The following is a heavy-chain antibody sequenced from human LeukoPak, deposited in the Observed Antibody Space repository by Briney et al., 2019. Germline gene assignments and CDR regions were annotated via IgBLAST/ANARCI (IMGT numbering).Heavy chain of an antibody. CDR2: ISWNSGSI. D-gene: IGHD3-9*01. V-gene: IGHV3-9*01. CDR3: AKATYYDILTGPYYFDY. J-gene: IGHJ4*02. CDR1: GFTFDDYA. Sequence: SLRLSCAASGFTFDDYAMHWVRQAPGKGLEWVSGISWNSGSIGYADSVKGRFTISRDNAKNSLYLQMNSLRAEDTALYYCAKATYYDILTGPYYFDYWGQGTLVTVSS.